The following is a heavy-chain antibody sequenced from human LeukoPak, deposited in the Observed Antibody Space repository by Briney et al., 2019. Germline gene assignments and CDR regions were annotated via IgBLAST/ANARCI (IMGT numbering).Heavy chain of an antibody. CDR2: INPSGGST. CDR1: GYTFTSFY. V-gene: IGHV1-46*01. D-gene: IGHD6-19*01. CDR3: ARGGFHYPPYSSGWYAIDY. Sequence: WTSVKVSCTASGYTFTSFYMHWVRQAPGQGLEWVGIINPSGGSTSYAQKFQGRVTMTRDTSTSTVYMELSSLRSEDTAVYYCARGGFHYPPYSSGWYAIDYWGQGTLVTVSS. J-gene: IGHJ4*02.